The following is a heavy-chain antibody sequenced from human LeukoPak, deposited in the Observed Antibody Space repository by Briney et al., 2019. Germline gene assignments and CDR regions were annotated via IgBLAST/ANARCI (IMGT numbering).Heavy chain of an antibody. CDR3: AKGGFGFDI. V-gene: IGHV4-39*07. CDR2: IYYSGST. CDR1: GGSISSSSYY. Sequence: PSETLSLTCTVSGGSISSSSYYWGWIRQPPGKGLEWIGSIYYSGSTYYNPSLKSRVTISVDTSKNQFSLKLSSVTAADTAVYYCAKGGFGFDIWGQGTMVTVSS. D-gene: IGHD3-22*01. J-gene: IGHJ3*02.